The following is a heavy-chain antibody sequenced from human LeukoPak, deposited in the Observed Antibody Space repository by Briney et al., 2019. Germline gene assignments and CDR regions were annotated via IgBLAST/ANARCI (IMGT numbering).Heavy chain of an antibody. CDR3: ARHAGSTRLTQDY. J-gene: IGHJ4*02. V-gene: IGHV3-23*01. Sequence: GGPLRLSCAASGFTFSSYAMSWVRQAPGKGLEWVSVISGSGGTTYYADSVKGRFTISRDNSKDTLYLQMSSLRGEDTAVYHCARHAGSTRLTQDYWGQGTLVTVSS. CDR1: GFTFSSYA. CDR2: ISGSGGTT. D-gene: IGHD1-7*01.